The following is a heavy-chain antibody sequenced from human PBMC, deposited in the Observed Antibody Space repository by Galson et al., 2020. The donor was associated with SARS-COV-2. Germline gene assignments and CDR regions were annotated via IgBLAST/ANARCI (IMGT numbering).Heavy chain of an antibody. J-gene: IGHJ4*02. Sequence: ASVKVSCKTSGYTFTSYYIHWVRQAPGQGLEWVGIINPRDDITSYAQKFQGRVTMTRDTSTSTVHMALSSLRPEDTAVYYCASEGGDTSSSVFDYWGRGTLVTVSS. V-gene: IGHV1-46*01. CDR3: ASEGGDTSSSVFDY. CDR2: INPRDDIT. D-gene: IGHD2-21*01. CDR1: GYTFTSYY.